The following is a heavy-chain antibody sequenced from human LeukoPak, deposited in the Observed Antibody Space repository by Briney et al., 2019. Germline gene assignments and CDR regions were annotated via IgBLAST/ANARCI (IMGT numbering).Heavy chain of an antibody. V-gene: IGHV3-64*01. CDR3: ARGRPDPIDGYLDY. CDR1: GFTFSSYA. J-gene: IGHJ4*02. CDR2: ISSNGGST. D-gene: IGHD5-24*01. Sequence: GGSLRLSCAASGFTFSSYAMHWVCQAPGKGLEYVSAISSNGGSTYYANSVKGRFTISRDNSKNTLYLQMGSLRAEDMAVYYCARGRPDPIDGYLDYWGQGTLVTVFS.